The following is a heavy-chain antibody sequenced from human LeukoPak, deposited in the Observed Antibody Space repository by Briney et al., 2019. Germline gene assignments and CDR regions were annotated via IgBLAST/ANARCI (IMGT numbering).Heavy chain of an antibody. Sequence: PSETLSLTCTVSGGSISSYYWSWIRQPPGKGLEWIGYIYYSGSTNYNPSLKSRVTISVGTSKNQFSLKLSSVTAADTAVYYCARDVEYYFDYWGQGTLVTVSS. D-gene: IGHD3-3*01. V-gene: IGHV4-59*01. J-gene: IGHJ4*02. CDR2: IYYSGST. CDR1: GGSISSYY. CDR3: ARDVEYYFDY.